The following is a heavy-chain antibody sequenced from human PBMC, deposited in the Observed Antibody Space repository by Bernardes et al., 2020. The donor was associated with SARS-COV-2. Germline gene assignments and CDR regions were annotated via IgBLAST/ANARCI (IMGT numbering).Heavy chain of an antibody. CDR1: GYTFTSYG. Sequence: ASVKVSCKASGYTFTSYGISWVRQAPGQGLEWMGWISAYNGNTNYAQKLQGRVTMTTDTSTSTAYMELRSLRSDDTAVYYCAMSPAGAEYCSGGSCYSTYWGQGTLVTVSS. D-gene: IGHD2-15*01. V-gene: IGHV1-18*01. CDR3: AMSPAGAEYCSGGSCYSTY. CDR2: ISAYNGNT. J-gene: IGHJ4*02.